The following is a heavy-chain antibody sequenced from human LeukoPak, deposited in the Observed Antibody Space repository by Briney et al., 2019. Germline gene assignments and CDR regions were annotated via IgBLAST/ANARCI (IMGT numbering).Heavy chain of an antibody. CDR2: IYCSGYT. CDR1: GGTVSGDSINNYY. CDR3: ARDSGSYGSDY. D-gene: IGHD1-26*01. V-gene: IGHV4-61*01. J-gene: IGHJ4*02. Sequence: PSETLSLTCTVSGGTVSGDSINNYYWSWIRQPPGKGLEWIGYIYCSGYTNYNPSLKSRVTISVDTSKNQFSLQLSSVTPADTAVYFCARDSGSYGSDYWGQGTLVTVSS.